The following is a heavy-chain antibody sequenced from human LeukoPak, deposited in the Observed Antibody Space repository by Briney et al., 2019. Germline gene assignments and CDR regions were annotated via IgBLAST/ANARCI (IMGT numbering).Heavy chain of an antibody. Sequence: GGSLRLSCAASGFTFSSYGMSWVRQAPGKGLEWVSTISGSGDSTYYADSVKGRFTISRDNSKNTLYLQMNSLRAEDTAVYYCAKARPQNIAMWENYFDYWGQGTLVTVSS. CDR3: AKARPQNIAMWENYFDY. J-gene: IGHJ4*02. V-gene: IGHV3-23*01. D-gene: IGHD5-18*01. CDR2: ISGSGDST. CDR1: GFTFSSYG.